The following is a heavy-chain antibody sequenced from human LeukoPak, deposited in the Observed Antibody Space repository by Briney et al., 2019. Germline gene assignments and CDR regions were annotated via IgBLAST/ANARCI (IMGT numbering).Heavy chain of an antibody. CDR3: ARSDTHHIHRSSWPFDY. V-gene: IGHV4-59*01. J-gene: IGHJ4*02. D-gene: IGHD6-13*01. CDR1: GFSIGTNY. CDR2: ISYSGSS. Sequence: PSGTLSLTCSVSGFSIGTNYLSWIRQVPGKGLEWVGYISYSGSSNYNPSLTSRVTISVDTSKTQFSLYLNSVPAADPAVYYCARSDTHHIHRSSWPFDYWGQGTLVTVSS.